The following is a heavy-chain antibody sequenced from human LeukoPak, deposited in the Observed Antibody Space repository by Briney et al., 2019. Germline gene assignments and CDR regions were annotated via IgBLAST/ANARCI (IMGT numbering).Heavy chain of an antibody. CDR2: ISSNSRYI. CDR1: GFTVSSNY. V-gene: IGHV3-21*01. Sequence: GGSLRLSCAASGFTVSSNYMSWVRQAPGKGLEWVSYISSNSRYIHYADSVKGRFTISRDNAKNSLYLQMNSLRAEDTAVYYCARGEMIVVATHFDYWGQGTLVTVSS. J-gene: IGHJ4*02. CDR3: ARGEMIVVATHFDY. D-gene: IGHD3-22*01.